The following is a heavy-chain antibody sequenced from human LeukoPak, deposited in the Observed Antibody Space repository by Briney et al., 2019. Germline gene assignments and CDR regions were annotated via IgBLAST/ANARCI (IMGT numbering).Heavy chain of an antibody. CDR3: ARGPPRFLGIFVDPFGFDY. CDR2: IYYSGST. Sequence: SETLSLTCTVSGGSISSYYWSWIRQPPGKGLEWIGYIYYSGSTNYNPSLKSRVTISVDTSKNQFSLKLSSVTAADTAVYYCARGPPRFLGIFVDPFGFDYWGQGTLVTVSS. CDR1: GGSISSYY. D-gene: IGHD3-3*01. J-gene: IGHJ4*02. V-gene: IGHV4-59*12.